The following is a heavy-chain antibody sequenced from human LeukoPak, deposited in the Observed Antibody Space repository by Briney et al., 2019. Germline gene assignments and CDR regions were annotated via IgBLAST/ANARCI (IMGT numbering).Heavy chain of an antibody. J-gene: IGHJ3*02. CDR1: GFAFSGYW. CDR2: INSDGSST. Sequence: GGSLRLSCAASGFAFSGYWMHWVRQAPGKGLVWVSRINSDGSSTSYADSVKGRFTISRDNAKNTLYLQMNSLRAEDTAVYYCAKDASYGFRGAFDIWGQGTMVTVSS. CDR3: AKDASYGFRGAFDI. V-gene: IGHV3-74*01. D-gene: IGHD5-18*01.